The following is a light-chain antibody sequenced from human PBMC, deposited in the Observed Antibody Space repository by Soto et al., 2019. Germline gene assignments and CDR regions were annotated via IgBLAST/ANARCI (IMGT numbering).Light chain of an antibody. Sequence: EVVMTQSPATLSVSPGERATLSCRAGQSVGSYLAWYQQKPGQAPRLLMYGASTRATGVPARLSGSGSGTEFTLTISSRQSEDFAVYSCQQYNNWPWVTFGQGTMLEIK. CDR2: GAS. CDR3: QQYNNWPWVT. V-gene: IGKV3-15*01. J-gene: IGKJ2*01. CDR1: QSVGSY.